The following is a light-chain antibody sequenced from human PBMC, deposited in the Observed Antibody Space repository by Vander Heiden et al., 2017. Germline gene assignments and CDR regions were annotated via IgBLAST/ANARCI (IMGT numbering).Light chain of an antibody. CDR2: WAS. CDR3: QQYYGTPLT. CDR1: QSVLYSSNNKNY. Sequence: DIVMTQSTHSLAVSLGERATINCKSSQSVLYSSNNKNYLAWYQQKPGQPPKLLIYWASTRECGVPDRFSGSGSGTDFTLTISSLQAEDVAVYYCQQYYGTPLTFGGGTKVEIK. V-gene: IGKV4-1*01. J-gene: IGKJ4*01.